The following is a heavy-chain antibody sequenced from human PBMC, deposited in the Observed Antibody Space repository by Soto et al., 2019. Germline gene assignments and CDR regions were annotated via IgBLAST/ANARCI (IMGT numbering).Heavy chain of an antibody. J-gene: IGHJ3*02. V-gene: IGHV3-53*01. D-gene: IGHD1-7*01. CDR3: ARRELDAFDI. CDR2: IYSRGTT. Sequence: EVQLVESGGGLMQPGGSLRLSCAASGFTVSSNYMSWVRQAPGKGLEWISIIYSRGTTYYADSVKGRFTISRDNSKNTLCLQMNSLRAEDSAVYYCARRELDAFDIWGQGTMVTVSS. CDR1: GFTVSSNY.